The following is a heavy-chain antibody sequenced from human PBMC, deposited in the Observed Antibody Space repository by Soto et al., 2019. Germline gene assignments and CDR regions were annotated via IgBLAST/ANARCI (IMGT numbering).Heavy chain of an antibody. CDR1: GFTFSDYY. Sequence: PGVSLRLSCAASGFTFSDYYISWIGQAPGKGLEWISCISSNSVYIKYADSVKCRFTISRDNAQNSVSLPINRLRADDTAVYSSARDLQFATFLHFFDYWGQGTLAPVSS. D-gene: IGHD1-1*01. CDR3: ARDLQFATFLHFFDY. V-gene: IGHV3-11*06. CDR2: ISSNSVYI. J-gene: IGHJ4*02.